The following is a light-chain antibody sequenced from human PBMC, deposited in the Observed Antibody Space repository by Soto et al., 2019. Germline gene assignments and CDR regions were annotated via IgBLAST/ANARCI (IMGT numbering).Light chain of an antibody. J-gene: IGLJ3*02. Sequence: QSVLTQPPSASGAPGQRVTISCSGSSSNIGSNTVNWYRQLPGTAPQLLIYSDNQRPSGVPDRFSGSKSGTSAPLAITGLQYEDEADYYCATWDDSLNGWVFGGGTKLTVL. CDR2: SDN. CDR3: ATWDDSLNGWV. V-gene: IGLV1-44*01. CDR1: SSNIGSNT.